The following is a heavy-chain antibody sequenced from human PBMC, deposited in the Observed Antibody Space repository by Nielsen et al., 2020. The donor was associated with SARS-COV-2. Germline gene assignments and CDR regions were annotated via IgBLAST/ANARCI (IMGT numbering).Heavy chain of an antibody. Sequence: SETLSLTCTVSGGSISSSSYNWGWIRQPPGKGLEWIGSIYYSGSTYYNPSLKSRVTISVDTSKNQFSLKLSSVTAADTAVYYCATMSGYYYAPVDYWGQGTLVTVSS. CDR3: ATMSGYYYAPVDY. CDR2: IYYSGST. V-gene: IGHV4-39*01. J-gene: IGHJ4*02. CDR1: GGSISSSSYN. D-gene: IGHD3-22*01.